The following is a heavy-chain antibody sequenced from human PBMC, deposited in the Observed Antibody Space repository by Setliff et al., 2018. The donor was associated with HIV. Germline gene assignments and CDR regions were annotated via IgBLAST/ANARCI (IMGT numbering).Heavy chain of an antibody. CDR2: MYHRGST. J-gene: IGHJ4*02. D-gene: IGHD3-9*01. CDR1: GVSITTDGYY. CDR3: AGGRYFRDIRDSRFDF. V-gene: IGHV4-31*03. Sequence: SETLSLTCSVSGVSITTDGYYWSWIRHYPGKGLEWIGYMYHRGSTYYNASLASRLIMSLDQSKNQFSLKLNSITASDTAMYYCAGGRYFRDIRDSRFDFWGQGMLVTVSS.